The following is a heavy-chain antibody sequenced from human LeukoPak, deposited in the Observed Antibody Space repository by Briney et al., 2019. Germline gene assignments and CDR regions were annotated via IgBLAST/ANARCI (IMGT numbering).Heavy chain of an antibody. CDR1: GGSFSGYY. V-gene: IGHV4-34*01. CDR3: ARGDGYNYERFWDY. J-gene: IGHJ4*02. D-gene: IGHD5-24*01. Sequence: SETLSLTCAVYGGSFSGYYWSWIRQPPGKGLEWIGEINHSGSTNYNPSLKSRVTISVDTSKNQFSLKLSSVTAADTAVYYCARGDGYNYERFWDYWGQGTLVTVSS. CDR2: INHSGST.